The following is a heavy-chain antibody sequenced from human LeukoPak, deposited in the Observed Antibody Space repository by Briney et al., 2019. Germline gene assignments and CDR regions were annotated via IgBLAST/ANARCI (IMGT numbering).Heavy chain of an antibody. J-gene: IGHJ4*02. CDR3: AREGGTGIAVAGPFDY. Sequence: SETLSLTCTVSGGSISSSSYYWGWIRQPPGKGLEWIGSIYYSGSTYYNPSLKSRVTISVDTSKNQFSLKLSSVTAADTAVYYCAREGGTGIAVAGPFDYWGQGTLVT. CDR1: GGSISSSSYY. CDR2: IYYSGST. D-gene: IGHD6-19*01. V-gene: IGHV4-39*02.